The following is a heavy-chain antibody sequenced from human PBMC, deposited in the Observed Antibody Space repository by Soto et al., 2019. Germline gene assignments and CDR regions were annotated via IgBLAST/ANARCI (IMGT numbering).Heavy chain of an antibody. CDR1: GGSISSGDFY. J-gene: IGHJ5*02. CDR3: ARGQRFDP. CDR2: IYYTGNT. Sequence: PSETLSLTCCVSGGSISSGDFYWSWLRQPPGKGLEWIGYIYYTGNTYYNMSLENRATMSVDTSKNQYSLKLHYVTAADTAVYYCARGQRFDPWGRGTLVTVSS. V-gene: IGHV4-30-4*01.